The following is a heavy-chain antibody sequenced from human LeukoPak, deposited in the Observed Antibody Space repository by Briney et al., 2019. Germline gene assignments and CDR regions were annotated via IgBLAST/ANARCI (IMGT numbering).Heavy chain of an antibody. J-gene: IGHJ3*02. CDR1: GYRFTSYW. D-gene: IGHD3-22*01. Sequence: GESLKISCKGSGYRFTSYWIGWVRQMPGKGLEWMGMIYPGDSDTTYSPSFQGQVTISADKSITTAYLQWSSLKASDTAIYYCARRQGHYDSSGYYQSDAFDIWGQGTMVTVSS. CDR3: ARRQGHYDSSGYYQSDAFDI. CDR2: IYPGDSDT. V-gene: IGHV5-51*01.